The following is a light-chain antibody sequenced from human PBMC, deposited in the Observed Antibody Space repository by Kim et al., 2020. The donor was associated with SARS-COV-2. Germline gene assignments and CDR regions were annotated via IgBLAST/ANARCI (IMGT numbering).Light chain of an antibody. CDR3: ISYTSSSSWV. CDR1: SSDVGGYNY. V-gene: IGLV2-14*01. Sequence: QSALTQPASVSGSPGQSITISCTGTSSDVGGYNYVSWYQQYPGKAPKLMIYDVSKRPSGVSNRLSGSKSGNTASLTISGLQAEDEADYYCISYTSSSSWVFGGGTKVTVL. J-gene: IGLJ3*02. CDR2: DVS.